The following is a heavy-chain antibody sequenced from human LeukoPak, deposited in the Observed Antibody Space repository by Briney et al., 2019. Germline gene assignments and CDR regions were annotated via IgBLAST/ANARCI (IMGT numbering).Heavy chain of an antibody. V-gene: IGHV3-49*04. Sequence: GGSLRLSCAVSGFTFSNFWMNWVRQAPGKGLEWVRFIRNKVYGGTTEYAASVKGRFTISRDDSKSIAYLQMNSLKTEDTAVYYCTRDDCSSTSCSRLGPYGMDVWGQGTTVTVSS. J-gene: IGHJ6*02. CDR1: GFTFSNFW. D-gene: IGHD2-2*01. CDR2: IRNKVYGGTT. CDR3: TRDDCSSTSCSRLGPYGMDV.